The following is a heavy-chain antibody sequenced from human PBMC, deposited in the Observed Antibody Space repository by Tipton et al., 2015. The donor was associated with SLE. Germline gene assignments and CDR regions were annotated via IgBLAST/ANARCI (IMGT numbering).Heavy chain of an antibody. Sequence: QLVQSGPEVKKPGASVKVSCKASGYTFTSSGISWVRQAPGQGLEWLGWISAYYGNTNYPQKFQGRVTMTTDTSTSTAYMEMRSLTADDTAVYYCAREVHYYMDVWGQGTTVTVSS. V-gene: IGHV1-18*01. CDR3: AREVHYYMDV. CDR1: GYTFTSSG. J-gene: IGHJ6*02. CDR2: ISAYYGNT.